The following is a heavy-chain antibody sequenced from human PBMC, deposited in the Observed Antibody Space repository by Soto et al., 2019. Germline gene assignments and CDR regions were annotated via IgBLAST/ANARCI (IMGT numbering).Heavy chain of an antibody. Sequence: LRWSVVEGTSGDYGWTWIRPPPGKGVESLGYIFYSGSTFYNPSLKSRVTISIHTSKSQFSLQLTSVTAADTAVYYCARGAAGTAMVDTWGQRTLVTVSS. CDR2: IFYSGST. J-gene: IGHJ5*02. CDR3: ARGAAGTAMVDT. D-gene: IGHD5-18*01. V-gene: IGHV4-59*01. CDR1: EGTSGDYG.